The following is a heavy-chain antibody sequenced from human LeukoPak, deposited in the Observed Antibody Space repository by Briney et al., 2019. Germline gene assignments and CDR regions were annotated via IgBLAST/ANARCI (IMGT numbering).Heavy chain of an antibody. D-gene: IGHD4-17*01. CDR1: GYTFTSHG. J-gene: IGHJ4*02. CDR2: ISAYNGNT. Sequence: ASVTVSCKASGYTFTSHGISWVRQAPGQGLEWMGWISAYNGNTNYAQKLQGRVTMTTDTSTSTAYMELRSLRSDDTAVYYCARDDRPSVKHGDWADYWGQGTLVTVSS. CDR3: ARDDRPSVKHGDWADY. V-gene: IGHV1-18*04.